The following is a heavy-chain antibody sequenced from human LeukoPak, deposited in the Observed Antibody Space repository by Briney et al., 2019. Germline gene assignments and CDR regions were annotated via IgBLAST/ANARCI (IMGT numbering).Heavy chain of an antibody. CDR2: INPNSGGT. Sequence: ASVKVSCKASGYTFTGYYMHWVRQAPGQGLEWMGWINPNSGGTNYAQKFQGRVTMTRDTSISTAYMELSRLRSDDTAVYYCARVSSQWELRTFSYYYYMDVWGKGTTVTISS. V-gene: IGHV1-2*02. CDR3: ARVSSQWELRTFSYYYYMDV. J-gene: IGHJ6*03. D-gene: IGHD1-26*01. CDR1: GYTFTGYY.